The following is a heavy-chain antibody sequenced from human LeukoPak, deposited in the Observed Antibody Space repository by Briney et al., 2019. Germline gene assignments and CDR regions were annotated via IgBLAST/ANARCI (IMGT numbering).Heavy chain of an antibody. CDR2: IYYSGST. D-gene: IGHD2-8*01. CDR1: GGSISSGGYY. V-gene: IGHV4-30-4*08. Sequence: SQTLSLTCTVSGGSISSGGYYWSWIRQPPGKGLEWTGYIYYSGSTYYNPSLKSRVTISVDTSKNQFSLKLSSVTAADTAVYYCARRSSLMVVKTFDIWGQGTMVTVSS. CDR3: ARRSSLMVVKTFDI. J-gene: IGHJ3*02.